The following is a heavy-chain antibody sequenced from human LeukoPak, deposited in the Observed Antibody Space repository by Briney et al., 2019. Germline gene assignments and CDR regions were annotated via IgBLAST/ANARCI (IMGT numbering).Heavy chain of an antibody. V-gene: IGHV3-9*01. J-gene: IGHJ4*02. CDR3: ARTTTIAVAGNVHY. CDR1: GFTFDDYA. D-gene: IGHD6-19*01. CDR2: ISWNSGSI. Sequence: PGGSLRLSCAASGFTFDDYAMNWVRQAPGKGLEWVSGISWNSGSIGYADSVKGRFTISRENAKNSLYLQMNSLRAEDTALYYCARTTTIAVAGNVHYWGQGTLVTVSS.